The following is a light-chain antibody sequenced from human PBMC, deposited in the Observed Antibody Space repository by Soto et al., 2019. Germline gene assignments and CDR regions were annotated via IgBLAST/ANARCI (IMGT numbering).Light chain of an antibody. V-gene: IGKV3-15*01. CDR3: QQYDDWPPWT. CDR1: QSINSN. J-gene: IGKJ1*01. CDR2: AAS. Sequence: EIVMTQSPATLSVSPGGRATLSCRASQSINSNLAWYQQKPGQAPRLLIFAASTRATGIPARFSGSGSGTEFTLTISSLQSEDFAVYHCQQYDDWPPWTFGQGTQVGIK.